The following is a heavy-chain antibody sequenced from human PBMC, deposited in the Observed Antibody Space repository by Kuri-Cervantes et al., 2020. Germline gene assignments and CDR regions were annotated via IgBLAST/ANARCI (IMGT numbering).Heavy chain of an antibody. CDR3: ARESHYYVSGSDSHYFDY. J-gene: IGHJ4*02. D-gene: IGHD3-10*01. CDR2: IYYSGST. CDR1: GGSISSYY. Sequence: SETLSLTCTVSGGSISSYYWSWIRQPPGKGLEWIGYIYYSGSTNYNPARKSRVTISVDTSKNQFSLKLSSMTVADTAVYYCARESHYYVSGSDSHYFDYWGQGTLVTVSS. V-gene: IGHV4-59*01.